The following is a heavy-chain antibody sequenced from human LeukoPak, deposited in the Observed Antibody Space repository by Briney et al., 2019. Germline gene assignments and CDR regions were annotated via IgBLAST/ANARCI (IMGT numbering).Heavy chain of an antibody. Sequence: ASVKVSCKASGYTFTGYYMHWVRQAPGQGLEWMGWINPNSGGTNCAQKFQGRVTMTRDTSISTAYMELSRLRSDDTAVCYCARDLVAGLDAFDIWGQGTMVTVSS. D-gene: IGHD6-19*01. V-gene: IGHV1-2*02. J-gene: IGHJ3*02. CDR3: ARDLVAGLDAFDI. CDR1: GYTFTGYY. CDR2: INPNSGGT.